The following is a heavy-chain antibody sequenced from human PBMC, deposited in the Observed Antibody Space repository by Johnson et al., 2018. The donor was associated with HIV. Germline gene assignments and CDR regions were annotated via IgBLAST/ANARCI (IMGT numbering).Heavy chain of an antibody. CDR1: GFTFSNYA. J-gene: IGHJ3*02. CDR2: ISYDGSTK. D-gene: IGHD6-6*01. V-gene: IGHV3-30*03. CDR3: ARVVSSLTSPPDI. Sequence: QVQLVESGGGVVQPGRSLRLSCAASGFTFSNYAIHWVRQAPGKGLEWVAVISYDGSTKYYADPVKGRFTISRDNSKNTMYLQMNSLRAEDTAVYYCARVVSSLTSPPDIWGQGTMVTVSS.